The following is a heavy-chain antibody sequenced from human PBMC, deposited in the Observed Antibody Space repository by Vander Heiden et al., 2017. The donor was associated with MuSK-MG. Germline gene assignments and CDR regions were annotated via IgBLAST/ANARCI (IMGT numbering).Heavy chain of an antibody. CDR2: IYYSGRT. D-gene: IGHD6-13*01. CDR3: AKHDSSSWSVDAFDI. V-gene: IGHV4-39*01. J-gene: IGHJ3*02. CDR1: GGSISSNSYY. Sequence: QLQLQESGPGLVKPPETLSPTSTVSGGSISSNSYYWGWIRQPPGKGLGWIGSIYYSGRTHYNPARKSRVTVSVDTSKSQVSMKLSSVTAHATAVYYCAKHDSSSWSVDAFDIWGHGTMVTVSS.